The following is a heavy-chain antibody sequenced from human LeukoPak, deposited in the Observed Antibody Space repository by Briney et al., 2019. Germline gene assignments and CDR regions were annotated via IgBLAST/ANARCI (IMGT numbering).Heavy chain of an antibody. CDR3: ARERLSGYAKIDY. D-gene: IGHD5-12*01. CDR1: GGTFSSYA. J-gene: IGHJ4*02. V-gene: IGHV1-69*01. CDR2: IIPIFGTA. Sequence: GASVKVSCKASGGTFSSYAISWVRQAPGQGLEWMGGIIPIFGTANYAQKFQGRVTITADESTSTAYMELSSLRSEDTAVYYCARERLSGYAKIDYWGQGTLVTVSS.